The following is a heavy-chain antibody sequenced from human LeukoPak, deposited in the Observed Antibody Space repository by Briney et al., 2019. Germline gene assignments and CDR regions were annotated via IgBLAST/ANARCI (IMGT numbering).Heavy chain of an antibody. D-gene: IGHD1-1*01. CDR2: IKQDGSQK. V-gene: IGHV3-7*04. CDR3: ARALERSPNWFDP. Sequence: GGSLRLSCAASGFTFSSYEMNWVRLAPGRGLEWVASIKQDGSQKYYVDSVKGRFTISRDNAKNSLYLQLNSLRAEDTAVYYCARALERSPNWFDPWGQGTLVTVSS. CDR1: GFTFSSYE. J-gene: IGHJ5*02.